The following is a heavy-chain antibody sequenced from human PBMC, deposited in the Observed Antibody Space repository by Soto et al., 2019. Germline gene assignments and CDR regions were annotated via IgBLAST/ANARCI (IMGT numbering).Heavy chain of an antibody. J-gene: IGHJ6*02. CDR1: GFTFSSYS. CDR2: ISNSSSTI. V-gene: IGHV3-48*02. D-gene: IGHD2-2*01. Sequence: GGSLRLSCAASGFTFSSYSMNWVRQAPGRGLEGVAYISNSSSTIYYADSVKGRFTISRDNAKNSLYLQMNSLRDEDTAVYYCARGTCSSTSCYVSSYYGMDVWGQGTTVTVSS. CDR3: ARGTCSSTSCYVSSYYGMDV.